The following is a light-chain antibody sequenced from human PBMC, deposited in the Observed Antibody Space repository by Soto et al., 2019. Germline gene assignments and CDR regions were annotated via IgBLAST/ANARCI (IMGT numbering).Light chain of an antibody. CDR3: QQLNGSPWT. J-gene: IGKJ1*01. V-gene: IGKV1-9*01. Sequence: DIQMTQSPPSLSASVGDRLTITCRASPAIASFLAWYQQKPGTAPKLLIYGASTLQSGVPSRFSGSRSGTDYTLTIASLQPEDFATYYCQQLNGSPWTFGQGTKVDIK. CDR2: GAS. CDR1: PAIASF.